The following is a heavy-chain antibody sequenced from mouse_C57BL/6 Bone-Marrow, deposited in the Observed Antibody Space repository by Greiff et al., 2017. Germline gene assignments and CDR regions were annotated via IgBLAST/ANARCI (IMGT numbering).Heavy chain of an antibody. Sequence: QVQLKQSGAELARPGASVKLSCKASGYTFTSYGISWVKQRTGQGLEWIGEIYPRSGNTYYNEKFKGKATLTADKSSSTAYMELRSLTSEDSAVYFCARRDYYGSIYAMDYWGQGTSVTVAS. CDR2: IYPRSGNT. J-gene: IGHJ4*01. V-gene: IGHV1-81*01. CDR3: ARRDYYGSIYAMDY. CDR1: GYTFTSYG. D-gene: IGHD1-1*01.